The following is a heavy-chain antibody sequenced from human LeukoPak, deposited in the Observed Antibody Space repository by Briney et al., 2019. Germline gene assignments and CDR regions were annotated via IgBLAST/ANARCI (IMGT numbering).Heavy chain of an antibody. CDR1: GYTFTSYA. Sequence: ASVKVSCKASGYTFTSYAMHWARQAPGQRLEWMGWINAGNGNTKYSQKFQGRVTITRDTSASTAYMELSSLRSEDTAVYYCARGAAAGRYFDYWGQGTLVTVSS. J-gene: IGHJ4*02. CDR2: INAGNGNT. D-gene: IGHD6-13*01. CDR3: ARGAAAGRYFDY. V-gene: IGHV1-3*01.